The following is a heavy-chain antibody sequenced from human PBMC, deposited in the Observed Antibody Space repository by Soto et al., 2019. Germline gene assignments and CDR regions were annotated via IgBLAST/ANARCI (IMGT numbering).Heavy chain of an antibody. CDR3: ARDRSGYSGYDHYYYGMDV. CDR2: IIPIFGTA. CDR1: GGTFSSYA. Sequence: SVKVSCKASGGTFSSYAISWVRQAPGQGLEWMGGIIPIFGTANYAQKFQGRVTITADKSTSTAYMELSSLRSEDTAVYYCARDRSGYSGYDHYYYGMDVWGQGTTVTVS. V-gene: IGHV1-69*06. D-gene: IGHD5-12*01. J-gene: IGHJ6*02.